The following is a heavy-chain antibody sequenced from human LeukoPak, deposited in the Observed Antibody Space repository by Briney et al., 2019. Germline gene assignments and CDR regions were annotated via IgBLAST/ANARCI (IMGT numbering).Heavy chain of an antibody. V-gene: IGHV3-23*01. CDR2: ISGSGGGT. Sequence: PGGSLRLSCAASGFTFSSYAMNWVRQAPGKGLEWVSTISGSGGGTYYADSVKGRFTISRDNSKNTVYLQMNRLRAEDTAVYYCAGPAAGDVWGQGTTVTVSS. J-gene: IGHJ6*02. D-gene: IGHD6-25*01. CDR1: GFTFSSYA. CDR3: AGPAAGDV.